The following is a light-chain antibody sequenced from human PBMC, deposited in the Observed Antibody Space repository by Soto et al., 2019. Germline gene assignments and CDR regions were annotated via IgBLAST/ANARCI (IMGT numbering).Light chain of an antibody. CDR3: QHYGTSAL. J-gene: IGKJ3*01. V-gene: IGKV3-20*01. Sequence: EIVLTQSPGTLSLSPGERATLSCRASQSVSSSYLAWYQQKPGQAPRLLIYDASRATGIPDRFSDSGSGTDFTLTITGLEPEDFAVYYCQHYGTSALFGPGTKVDI. CDR2: DAS. CDR1: QSVSSSY.